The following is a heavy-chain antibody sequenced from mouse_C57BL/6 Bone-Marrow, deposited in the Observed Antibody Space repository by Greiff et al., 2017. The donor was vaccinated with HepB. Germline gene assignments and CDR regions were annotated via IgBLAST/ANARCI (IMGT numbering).Heavy chain of an antibody. D-gene: IGHD2-2*01. J-gene: IGHJ2*01. CDR3: AIWMVTPLYYFDY. V-gene: IGHV1-74*01. CDR2: IHPSDSDT. CDR1: GYTFTSYW. Sequence: QVQLKQPGAELVKPGASVKVSCKASGYTFTSYWMHWVKQRPGQGLEWIGRIHPSDSDTNYNQKFKGKATLTVDKSSSTAYMQLSSLTSEDSAVYYCAIWMVTPLYYFDYWGQGTTLTVSS.